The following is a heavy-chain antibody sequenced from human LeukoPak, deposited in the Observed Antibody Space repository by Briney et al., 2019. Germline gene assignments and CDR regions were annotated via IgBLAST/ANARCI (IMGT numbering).Heavy chain of an antibody. J-gene: IGHJ4*02. CDR1: GGTFSNFF. Sequence: ASVKVSGKFSGGTFSNFFINWVRQTPGQGLEWMGMIIPILGTVTYAQKFQGRGTMTADASTSTAYMELTSLRSEDTAIYYCARAQGGLGFDTWGQGTLVTVSS. CDR2: IIPILGTV. CDR3: ARAQGGLGFDT. V-gene: IGHV1-69*11. D-gene: IGHD3-16*01.